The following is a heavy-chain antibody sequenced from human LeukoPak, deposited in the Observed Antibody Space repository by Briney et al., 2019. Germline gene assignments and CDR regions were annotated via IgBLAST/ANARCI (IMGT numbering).Heavy chain of an antibody. D-gene: IGHD5-12*01. V-gene: IGHV1-24*01. CDR2: FDPEYGET. CDR1: GYTFTSYY. CDR3: ATRIPARGYTGFILAYYFDS. J-gene: IGHJ4*02. Sequence: ASVKVSCKTSGYTFTSYYMHWVRQAPGQGLEWMGGFDPEYGETIYAQKFQGRVTMTEDTSTDTAYMELSSLRSEDTAIYFCATRIPARGYTGFILAYYFDSWGQGTLVTVSS.